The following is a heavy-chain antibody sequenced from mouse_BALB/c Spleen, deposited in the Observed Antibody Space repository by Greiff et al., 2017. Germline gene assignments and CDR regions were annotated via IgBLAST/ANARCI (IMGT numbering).Heavy chain of an antibody. Sequence: EVQLQQSGPELVKPGASVKISCKASGYSFTGYYMHWVKQSHVKSLEWIGRINPYNGATSYNQNFKDKASLTVDKSSSTAYMELHSLTSEDSAVYYCARQNYRYDRGAFDYWGQGTTLTVSS. CDR1: GYSFTGYY. CDR2: INPYNGAT. V-gene: IGHV1-31*01. J-gene: IGHJ2*01. D-gene: IGHD2-14*01. CDR3: ARQNYRYDRGAFDY.